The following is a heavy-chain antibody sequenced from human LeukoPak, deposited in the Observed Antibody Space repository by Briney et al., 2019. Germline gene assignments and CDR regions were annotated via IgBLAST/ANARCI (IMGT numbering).Heavy chain of an antibody. J-gene: IGHJ5*02. Sequence: ASVKVSCKASGYTFTSYDINWVRQATGQGLEWMGWMNPNSGNTGYAQKFQGRVTVTRNTSISTAYMELSSLRSEDTAVYYCARKAGATTNWFDPWGQGTLVTVSS. D-gene: IGHD1-26*01. CDR3: ARKAGATTNWFDP. CDR1: GYTFTSYD. CDR2: MNPNSGNT. V-gene: IGHV1-8*01.